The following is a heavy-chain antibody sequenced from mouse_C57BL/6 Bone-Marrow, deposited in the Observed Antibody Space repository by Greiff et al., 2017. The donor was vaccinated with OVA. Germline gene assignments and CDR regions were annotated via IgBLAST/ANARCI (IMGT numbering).Heavy chain of an antibody. J-gene: IGHJ3*01. CDR3: ARVYDYDGGAWFAY. CDR1: GYTFTSYW. D-gene: IGHD2-4*01. V-gene: IGHV1-64*01. Sequence: VQLQQSGAELVKPGASVKLSCKASGYTFTSYWMHWVKQRPGQGLEWIGMIHPNSGSTNYNEKFKSKATLTVDKSSSTAYMQLSSLTSEDSAVYYGARVYDYDGGAWFAYWGQGTLVTVSA. CDR2: IHPNSGST.